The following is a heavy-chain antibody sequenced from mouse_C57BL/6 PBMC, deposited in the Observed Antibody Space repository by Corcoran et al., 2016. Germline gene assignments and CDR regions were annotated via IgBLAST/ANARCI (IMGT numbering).Heavy chain of an antibody. CDR3: ASYSNYFDY. CDR1: GYSITSGYY. V-gene: IGHV3-6*01. CDR2: ISYDGSN. Sequence: DVQLQESGPGLVKPSQSLSLTCSVTGYSITSGYYWNWLRQFPGNKLEWMGYISYDGSNNYNPSLKNRISITRDTSKNQFFLKLNSVTTEDTATYYCASYSNYFDYWGQGTTLTVSS. J-gene: IGHJ2*01. D-gene: IGHD2-5*01.